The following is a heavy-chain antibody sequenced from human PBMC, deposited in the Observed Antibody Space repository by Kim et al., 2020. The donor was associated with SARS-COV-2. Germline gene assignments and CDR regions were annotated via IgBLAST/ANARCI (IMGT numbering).Heavy chain of an antibody. CDR3: TRDDFWSGYYTY. CDR2: T. D-gene: IGHD3-3*01. V-gene: IGHV3-49*02. Sequence: TENDASLKGRFPISRDDSKSIAYLQMNSLKTEDTAVYYCTRDDFWSGYYTYWGQGTLVTVSS. J-gene: IGHJ4*02.